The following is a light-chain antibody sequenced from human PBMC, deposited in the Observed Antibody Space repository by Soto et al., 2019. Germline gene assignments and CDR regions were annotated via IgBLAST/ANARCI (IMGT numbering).Light chain of an antibody. Sequence: QSVLTQPPSASGSPGQSVTISCTGTSSDIGAYDYVSWYQQHPGKVPKLMIYEVSKRPSGVPDRFSASKSGNTASLTVSGLQAEGEADYYCASLTTTSFVFGTGTKVTVL. CDR3: ASLTTTSFV. J-gene: IGLJ1*01. CDR1: SSDIGAYDY. CDR2: EVS. V-gene: IGLV2-8*01.